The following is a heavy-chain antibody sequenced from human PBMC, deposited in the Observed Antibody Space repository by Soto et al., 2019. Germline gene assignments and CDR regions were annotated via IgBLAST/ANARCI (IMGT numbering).Heavy chain of an antibody. V-gene: IGHV3-33*01. Sequence: QVQLVASGGGVVQPGRSLILSCAASGFTFSSYGMHWVRQAPGKGLEWVAVIWYDGSNKYYADSVKGRFTISRDNSKNTLYLQMNSLRAEDTAVYYCVRGDYYYGMDVWGQGTTVTVSS. CDR2: IWYDGSNK. CDR1: GFTFSSYG. D-gene: IGHD1-26*01. J-gene: IGHJ6*02. CDR3: VRGDYYYGMDV.